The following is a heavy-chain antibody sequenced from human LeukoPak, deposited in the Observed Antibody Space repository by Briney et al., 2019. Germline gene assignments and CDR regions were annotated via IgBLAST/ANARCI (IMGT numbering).Heavy chain of an antibody. CDR1: GYSFTSYD. CDR3: AFSGDYSSGFDY. J-gene: IGHJ4*02. Sequence: ASVKVSCKASGYSFTSYDINWVRQASGQGLEWMGWMNPNSENSGFAQKFQGRVTMTSDISTTTAYMELSSLISEDTAIYFCAFSGDYSSGFDYWGQGGLVTVSS. CDR2: MNPNSENS. V-gene: IGHV1-8*01. D-gene: IGHD7-27*01.